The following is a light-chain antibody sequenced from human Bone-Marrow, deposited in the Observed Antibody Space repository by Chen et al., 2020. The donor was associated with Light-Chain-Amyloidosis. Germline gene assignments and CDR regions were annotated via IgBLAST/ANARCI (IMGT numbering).Light chain of an antibody. V-gene: IGLV6-57*01. CDR2: EDD. Sequence: NFMLTQPHSVSESPGKTVIISCTRSSGSIATNYVQWYQQRPGSSPTTVIYEDDQRPSGVPDRFSGSIDRSSNSASLTISGLKTEDEADYVCQSYQGSSQGVFGGGTKLTVL. CDR3: QSYQGSSQGV. J-gene: IGLJ3*02. CDR1: SGSIATNY.